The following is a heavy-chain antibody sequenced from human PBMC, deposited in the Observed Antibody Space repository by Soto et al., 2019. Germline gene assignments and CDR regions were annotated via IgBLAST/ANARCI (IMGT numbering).Heavy chain of an antibody. CDR3: AREVIVDPPTLRY. D-gene: IGHD2-21*01. J-gene: IGHJ4*02. V-gene: IGHV1-2*02. CDR1: GYTFTGYY. Sequence: ASVKVSCKASGYTFTGYYMHWVRQAPGQGLEWMGWINPNSGGTNYAQKFQGRVTMTRDTSISTAYMELSRLRSDDTAVYYCAREVIVDPPTLRYWGQGTLVTVSS. CDR2: INPNSGGT.